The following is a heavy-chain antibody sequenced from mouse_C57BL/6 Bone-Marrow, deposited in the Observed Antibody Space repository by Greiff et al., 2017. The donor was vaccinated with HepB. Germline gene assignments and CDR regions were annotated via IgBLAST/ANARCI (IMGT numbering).Heavy chain of an antibody. D-gene: IGHD4-1*01. Sequence: EVMLVESGGGLVQPGGSLKLSCAASGFTFSDYGMAWVRQAPRKGPEWVAFISNLDYSIYYADTVPGRFTISRENAKKTLSLERSSLRSEDTAMYYCASGTGTWFAYWGQGTLVTVSA. J-gene: IGHJ3*01. CDR1: GFTFSDYG. V-gene: IGHV5-15*01. CDR2: ISNLDYSI. CDR3: ASGTGTWFAY.